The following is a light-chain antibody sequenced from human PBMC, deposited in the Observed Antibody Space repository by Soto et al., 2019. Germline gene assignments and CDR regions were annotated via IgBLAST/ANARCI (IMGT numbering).Light chain of an antibody. J-gene: IGKJ1*01. CDR1: QSVRGSY. CDR3: QQYGTSST. V-gene: IGKV3-20*01. Sequence: VLTQSPGTLSLSPGERATLSCRASQSVRGSYLAWYQQKPGQPPRLLIFGAASRATGIPDRFSGRGSGTDFTLTISRLEPEDFAVYYCQQYGTSSTFGQGTKVDIK. CDR2: GAA.